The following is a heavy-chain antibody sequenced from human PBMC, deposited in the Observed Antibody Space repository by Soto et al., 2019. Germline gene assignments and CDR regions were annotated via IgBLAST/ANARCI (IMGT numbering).Heavy chain of an antibody. Sequence: GGSLRLSCAASGFTFSSYAMHWVRQAPGKGLEWVAVISYDGSNKYYADSVKGRFTISRDNYKHTMYLQRNSLRSEDTAVYYCARDRRGVVAVHFDDWGQGALVTVSS. D-gene: IGHD2-15*01. J-gene: IGHJ4*02. CDR1: GFTFSSYA. CDR2: ISYDGSNK. CDR3: ARDRRGVVAVHFDD. V-gene: IGHV3-30-3*01.